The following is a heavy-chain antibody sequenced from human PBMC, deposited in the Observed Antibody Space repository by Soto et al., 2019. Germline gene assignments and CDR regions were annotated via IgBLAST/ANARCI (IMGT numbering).Heavy chain of an antibody. J-gene: IGHJ5*02. V-gene: IGHV1-18*01. D-gene: IGHD2-2*02. CDR2: ISTYNGNT. Sequence: ASVKVSCKASGYTFTSYGITWVRQAPGQGLEWMGWISTYNGNTNYAQNLQGRVTMTTDKSTNTAYMELRSLRSDDTAVYYCARAYGNSWYSPWGQGTLVTVSS. CDR3: ARAYGNSWYSP. CDR1: GYTFTSYG.